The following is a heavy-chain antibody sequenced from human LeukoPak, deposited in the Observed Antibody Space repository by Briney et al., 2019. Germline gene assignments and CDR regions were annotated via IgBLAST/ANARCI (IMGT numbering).Heavy chain of an antibody. J-gene: IGHJ4*02. V-gene: IGHV3-23*01. D-gene: IGHD3-10*01. CDR2: ISGSGGST. Sequence: GGTLRLSCAASGFTFSSYAMNWVRQAPGKGLEWVSAISGSGGSTYYADSVKGRFTISRDNSKNTLYLQMNSLRAEDTAVYYCAKPVYYGSGSPDYWGQGTLVTVSS. CDR1: GFTFSSYA. CDR3: AKPVYYGSGSPDY.